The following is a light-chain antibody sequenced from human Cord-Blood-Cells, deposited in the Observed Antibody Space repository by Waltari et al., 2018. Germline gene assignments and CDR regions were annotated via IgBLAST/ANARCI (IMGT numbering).Light chain of an antibody. J-gene: IGKJ1*01. V-gene: IGKV4-1*01. Sequence: DIVMTQSPASLAVSLGERATINRKSSQSVLYSSNNKNYLAWYQQKPGQPPKLLIYWASTRESGVPDRFSGSGSGTDFTLTISSLQAEDVAVYYCQQYYSTPWTFGQGTKVEIK. CDR3: QQYYSTPWT. CDR1: QSVLYSSNNKNY. CDR2: WAS.